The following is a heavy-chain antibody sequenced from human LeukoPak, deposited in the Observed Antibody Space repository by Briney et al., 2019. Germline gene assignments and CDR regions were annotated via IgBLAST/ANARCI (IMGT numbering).Heavy chain of an antibody. D-gene: IGHD3-10*01. Sequence: SETLSLTCAVYGGSFSGYYWSWIRQHPGKGLEWIGYIYYSGSTYYNPSLKSRVTISVDTSKNQFSLKLSSVTAADTAVYYCARGGSGSYYFDYWGQGTLVTVSS. CDR3: ARGGSGSYYFDY. CDR1: GGSFSGYY. V-gene: IGHV4-31*11. CDR2: IYYSGST. J-gene: IGHJ4*02.